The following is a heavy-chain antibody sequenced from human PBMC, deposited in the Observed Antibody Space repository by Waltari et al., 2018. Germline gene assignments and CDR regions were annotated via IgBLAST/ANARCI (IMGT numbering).Heavy chain of an antibody. CDR2: IHPGGGDT. V-gene: IGHV1-2*02. Sequence: QVQLVQSGAELKNPGASVRVSCKTSGYTFTNFYFHWVRQAPGQGLEWMGGIHPGGGDTNYAQKFQGRVTLTRDTSIDTAYLELNGLTSDDTAIYYCARDHNWGPDYWGQGTLVTVSS. D-gene: IGHD7-27*01. J-gene: IGHJ4*02. CDR1: GYTFTNFY. CDR3: ARDHNWGPDY.